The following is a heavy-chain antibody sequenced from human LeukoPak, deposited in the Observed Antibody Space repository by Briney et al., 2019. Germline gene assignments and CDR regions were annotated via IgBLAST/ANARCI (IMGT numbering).Heavy chain of an antibody. CDR2: ISGSGGST. J-gene: IGHJ6*02. D-gene: IGHD2-2*01. CDR3: AKEGRYCSSTSCLHYYYYYGTDV. CDR1: GFTFSSYA. Sequence: GGSLRLSCAASGFTFSSYAMSWVRQAPGKGLEWVSAISGSGGSTYYADSVKGRFTISRDNSKNTLYLQMNSLRAEDTAVYYCAKEGRYCSSTSCLHYYYYYGTDVWGQGTTVTVSS. V-gene: IGHV3-23*01.